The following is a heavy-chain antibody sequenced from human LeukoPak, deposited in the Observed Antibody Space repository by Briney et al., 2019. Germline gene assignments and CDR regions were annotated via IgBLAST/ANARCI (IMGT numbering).Heavy chain of an antibody. CDR2: INPNSGGT. Sequence: SVKVSCKASGGTFSSYAISWVRQAPGQGLEWMGRINPNSGGTNYAQKFQGRVTMTRDTSISTAYMELSRLRSDDTAVYYCARAVAVTQIDYWGQGTLVTVSS. D-gene: IGHD4-17*01. J-gene: IGHJ4*02. CDR3: ARAVAVTQIDY. V-gene: IGHV1-2*06. CDR1: GGTFSSYA.